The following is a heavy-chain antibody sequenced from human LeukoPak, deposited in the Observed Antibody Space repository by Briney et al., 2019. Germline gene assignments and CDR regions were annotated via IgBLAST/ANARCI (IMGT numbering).Heavy chain of an antibody. J-gene: IGHJ4*02. CDR1: GDSISRYY. V-gene: IGHV4-34*01. Sequence: SETLSLTCTVSGDSISRYYWSWIRQPPGKGLEWIGEINHSGSTNYNPSLKSRVTISVDTSKSQFSLKLSSVTAADTAVYYCARGTQTYYDKAPVDYWGQGTPVTVSS. D-gene: IGHD3-22*01. CDR3: ARGTQTYYDKAPVDY. CDR2: INHSGST.